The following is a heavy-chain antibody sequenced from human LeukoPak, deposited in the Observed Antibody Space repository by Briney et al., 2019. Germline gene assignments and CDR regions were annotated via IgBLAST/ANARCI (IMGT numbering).Heavy chain of an antibody. CDR3: ARDGWFGDYNWFDP. V-gene: IGHV3-48*01. CDR2: ISSASNTI. J-gene: IGHJ5*02. Sequence: GGSLRLSCAASGFTFSSYSMNWVRQAPGKGLEWVSYISSASNTIYYADSVKGRFTISRDNAKNSLYLQMNSLRAEDTAMYYCARDGWFGDYNWFDPWGQGTLVTVSS. CDR1: GFTFSSYS. D-gene: IGHD3-10*01.